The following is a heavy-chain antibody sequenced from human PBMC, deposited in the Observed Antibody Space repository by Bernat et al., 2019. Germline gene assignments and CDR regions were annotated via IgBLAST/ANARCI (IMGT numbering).Heavy chain of an antibody. D-gene: IGHD6-19*01. J-gene: IGHJ4*02. V-gene: IGHV3-30-3*01. CDR2: TSYDGSNK. CDR1: GFTFSSYA. Sequence: QVQLVESGGGVVQPGRSLRLSCAASGFTFSSYAMHWVRQAPGKGLEWVAVTSYDGSNKYYADSVKGRFTISRDNSKNTLYLQMNSLRAEDTAVYYCARAGSRQQWLVPFDYWGQGTLVTVSS. CDR3: ARAGSRQQWLVPFDY.